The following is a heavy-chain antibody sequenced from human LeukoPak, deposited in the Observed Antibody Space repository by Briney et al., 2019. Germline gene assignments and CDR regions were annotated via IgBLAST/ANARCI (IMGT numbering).Heavy chain of an antibody. Sequence: SETLSLTCAVYGGSFSGYYWSWIRQPPGKGLEWIGEINHSGSTNCNPSLKSRVTISVDTSKNQFSLKLSSVTAADTAVYYCARTLHYYGSGSYAYWGQGTLVTVSS. CDR3: ARTLHYYGSGSYAY. CDR2: INHSGST. D-gene: IGHD3-10*01. CDR1: GGSFSGYY. J-gene: IGHJ4*02. V-gene: IGHV4-34*01.